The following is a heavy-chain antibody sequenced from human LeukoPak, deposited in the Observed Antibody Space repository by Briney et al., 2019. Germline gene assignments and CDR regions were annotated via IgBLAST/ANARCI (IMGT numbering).Heavy chain of an antibody. Sequence: PGGSLRLSCAASGFTFSSYSMNWVRQAPGKGLEWVSSISSSSSYIYYADSVKGRFTISRDNAKNSLYLQMNSLRAEDTAVYYCARDSGGWYGRIYYFEYWGQGTLVTVSS. CDR3: ARDSGGWYGRIYYFEY. CDR1: GFTFSSYS. CDR2: ISSSSSYI. D-gene: IGHD6-19*01. V-gene: IGHV3-21*04. J-gene: IGHJ4*02.